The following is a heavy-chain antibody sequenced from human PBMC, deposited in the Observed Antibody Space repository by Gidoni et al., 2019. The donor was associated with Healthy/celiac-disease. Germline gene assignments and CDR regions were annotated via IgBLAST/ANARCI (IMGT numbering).Heavy chain of an antibody. V-gene: IGHV5-10-1*01. Sequence: EVQLVQSGAEVKKPGESLRISCKGSGYSFTSYWISWVRQMPGKGLEWMGRIDPSDSYTNYSPSFQGHVTISADKSISTAYLQWSSLKASDTAMYYCARRIIVNYDSSGSYYYGMDVWGQGTTVTVSS. CDR1: GYSFTSYW. CDR3: ARRIIVNYDSSGSYYYGMDV. D-gene: IGHD3-22*01. J-gene: IGHJ6*02. CDR2: IDPSDSYT.